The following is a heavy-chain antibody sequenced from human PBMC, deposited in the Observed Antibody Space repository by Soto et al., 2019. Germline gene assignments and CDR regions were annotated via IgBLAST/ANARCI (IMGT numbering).Heavy chain of an antibody. D-gene: IGHD6-6*01. J-gene: IGHJ4*02. V-gene: IGHV1-2*04. CDR2: INPNSGGT. Sequence: GASVKVSCKASGYTFTGYYMHWVRQAPGQGLEWMGWINPNSGGTNYAQKFQGWVTMTRDTSISTAYMELSRLRSDDTAVYYCARESVAARPGRGYFDYWGQGTLVTLSS. CDR3: ARESVAARPGRGYFDY. CDR1: GYTFTGYY.